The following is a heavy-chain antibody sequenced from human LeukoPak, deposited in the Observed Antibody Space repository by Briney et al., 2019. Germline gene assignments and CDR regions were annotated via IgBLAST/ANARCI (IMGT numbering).Heavy chain of an antibody. CDR2: IKQDGGAK. V-gene: IGHV3-7*01. CDR3: ARERVTTTSFDY. Sequence: QAGGSLRLSCAASGFTFTNYWMNWLRQAPGKGLEWVANIKQDGGAKNYVDSVKGRFTISRDNAKNSLYLQMNNLRVEDTAVYYCARERVTTTSFDYWGQGVLVTVSS. D-gene: IGHD2/OR15-2a*01. J-gene: IGHJ4*02. CDR1: GFTFTNYW.